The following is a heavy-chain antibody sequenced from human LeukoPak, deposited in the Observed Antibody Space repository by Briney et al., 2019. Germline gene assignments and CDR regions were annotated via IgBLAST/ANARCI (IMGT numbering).Heavy chain of an antibody. CDR1: GFTFSNYA. Sequence: GGSLRLSCAASGFTFSNYAMSWVRQAPGKGLEWVPAITGSGGNTYYADSVKGRFTISRDNSKNTVFLQMNSLRAEDTAVYYCAKWGDYDVLTGYYASDYWGQGTLVTVSS. J-gene: IGHJ4*02. CDR2: ITGSGGNT. V-gene: IGHV3-23*01. CDR3: AKWGDYDVLTGYYASDY. D-gene: IGHD3-9*01.